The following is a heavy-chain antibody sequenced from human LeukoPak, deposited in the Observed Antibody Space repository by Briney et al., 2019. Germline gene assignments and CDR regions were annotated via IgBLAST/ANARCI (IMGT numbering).Heavy chain of an antibody. CDR3: ARDRQLSAYYMDV. D-gene: IGHD5-18*01. J-gene: IGHJ6*03. CDR2: IYYSGST. V-gene: IGHV4-59*01. CDR1: GGSISSYY. Sequence: SETLSLTCTVSGGSISSYYWSWIRQPPGKGLEWIGYIYYSGSTNYNPSLKSRVTISVDTSKNQFSLKLSSVTAADTAVYYCARDRQLSAYYMDVWGKGTTVTVSS.